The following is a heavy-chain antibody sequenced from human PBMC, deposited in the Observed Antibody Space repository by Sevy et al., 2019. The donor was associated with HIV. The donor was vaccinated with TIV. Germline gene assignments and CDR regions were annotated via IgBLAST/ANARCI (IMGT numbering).Heavy chain of an antibody. CDR1: GFTFSSYA. CDR2: ISYDGSNK. V-gene: IGHV3-30-3*01. J-gene: IGHJ4*02. CDR3: ARDRGSGKNVFFDY. D-gene: IGHD3-10*01. Sequence: GESLKISCAASGFTFSSYAMHWVRQAPGKGLEWVAVISYDGSNKYYAVSVKGRFTISRDNSKNTLYLQMNSLRTEDTAVYYCARDRGSGKNVFFDYWGQGTLVTVSS.